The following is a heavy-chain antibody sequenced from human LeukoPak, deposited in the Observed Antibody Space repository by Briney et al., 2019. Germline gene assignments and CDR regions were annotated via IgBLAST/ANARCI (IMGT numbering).Heavy chain of an antibody. CDR2: IYYSGST. Sequence: SETLSLTCTVSGGSISSYYWSWIRQSPGKGLEWIGYIYYSGSTNFNPSLKSRVTISVDTSKNQFSLKLSSVTAADTAVYYCARASSGWYNWFDPWGQETLVTVSS. V-gene: IGHV4-59*01. CDR3: ARASSGWYNWFDP. J-gene: IGHJ5*02. CDR1: GGSISSYY. D-gene: IGHD6-19*01.